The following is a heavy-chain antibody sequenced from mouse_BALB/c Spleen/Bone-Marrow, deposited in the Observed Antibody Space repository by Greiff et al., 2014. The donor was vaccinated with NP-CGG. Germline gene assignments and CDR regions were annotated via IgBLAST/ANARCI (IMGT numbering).Heavy chain of an antibody. CDR2: INPGSGST. Sequence: VQLQQSGAELVRPGTSVKVSCKASGYAFTDYLMEWLKQRPGQGLEWIGVINPGSGSTNYNEKFKDKATLTADESSSTAYMQLSSLTSDDSAVYFCARYDGYFDYWGQGTILTVSS. CDR1: GYAFTDYL. D-gene: IGHD2-3*01. J-gene: IGHJ2*01. CDR3: ARYDGYFDY. V-gene: IGHV1-54*01.